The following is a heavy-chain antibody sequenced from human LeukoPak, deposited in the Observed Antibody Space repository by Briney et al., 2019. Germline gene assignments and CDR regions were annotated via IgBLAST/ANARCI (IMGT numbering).Heavy chain of an antibody. CDR2: ISGSGDGI. D-gene: IGHD5/OR15-5a*01. V-gene: IGHV3-23*01. CDR1: GFTFSSHA. J-gene: IGHJ4*02. CDR3: AKADCSSVYCFVRDF. Sequence: GGSPRLSCTASGFTFSSHAMSWVRQAPGKGLEWVSLISGSGDGINYADSVQGRFTISRDNSKNTLYLEMNSLRAEDTAVYHCAKADCSSVYCFVRDFWGQGTLVTVSS.